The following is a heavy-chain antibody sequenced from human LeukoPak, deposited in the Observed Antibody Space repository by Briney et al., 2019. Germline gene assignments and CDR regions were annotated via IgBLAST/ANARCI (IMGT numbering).Heavy chain of an antibody. J-gene: IGHJ4*02. CDR1: GFQFSSFW. Sequence: GGSLRLSCSASGFQFSSFWMHWVRQAPGKGLEWVAVISYDGSNKYYADSVKGRFTISRDNSKNTLYLQMNSLRAEDTAVYYCAGPIFGVVMNPFDYWGQGTLVTVSS. CDR2: ISYDGSNK. CDR3: AGPIFGVVMNPFDY. V-gene: IGHV3-30-3*01. D-gene: IGHD3-3*01.